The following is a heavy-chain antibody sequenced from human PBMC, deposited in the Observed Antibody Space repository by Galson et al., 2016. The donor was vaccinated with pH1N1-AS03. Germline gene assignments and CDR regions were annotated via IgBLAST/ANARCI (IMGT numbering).Heavy chain of an antibody. V-gene: IGHV3-48*01. CDR1: VSLSGYS. J-gene: IGHJ4*02. CDR2: IGSRGRTI. Sequence: SLRLSCAASVSLSGYSVNWVRQAPGKGLEWVAYIGSRGRTISYADSVKGRFTASRDSGKNSVELQMNSLGAEDTAVYYCARDSPTTLIGGEVWGQGTLVTVSS. CDR3: ARDSPTTLIGGEV. D-gene: IGHD2-21*01.